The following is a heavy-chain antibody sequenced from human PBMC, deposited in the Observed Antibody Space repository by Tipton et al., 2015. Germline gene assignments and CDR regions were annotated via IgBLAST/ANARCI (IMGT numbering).Heavy chain of an antibody. J-gene: IGHJ4*02. Sequence: TLSLTCAVSGGFISSINWWSWVRQPPGKGLEWIGEIYHSGNTKYNPSLQSRLTMSVDTSQDQFSLRLTSVTAADTAVYYCARRSMVGGRGLDSWGQGALVTVSS. V-gene: IGHV4-4*02. CDR3: ARRSMVGGRGLDS. CDR1: GGFISSINW. CDR2: IYHSGNT. D-gene: IGHD1-26*01.